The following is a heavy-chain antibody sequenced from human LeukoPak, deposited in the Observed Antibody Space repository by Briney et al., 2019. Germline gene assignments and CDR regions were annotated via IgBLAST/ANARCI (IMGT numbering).Heavy chain of an antibody. CDR1: GGSISIYY. D-gene: IGHD6-13*01. V-gene: IGHV4-59*01. CDR3: ARDLPPGVYSR. CDR2: IYYSGST. Sequence: PSETLSLTCTVSGGSISIYYWSWIRQPPGKGLEWIGYIYYSGSTNYNPSLKSRVTISVDTSKNQFSLKLSSVTAADTAVYYCARDLPPGVYSRWGQGTLVTVSS. J-gene: IGHJ4*02.